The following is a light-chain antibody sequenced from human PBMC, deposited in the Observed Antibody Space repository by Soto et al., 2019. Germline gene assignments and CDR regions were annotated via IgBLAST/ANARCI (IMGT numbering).Light chain of an antibody. CDR1: SSDIGAYNY. Sequence: QSVLTQPASVSGSPGQSITISCTGTSSDIGAYNYVSWYQQHPGKAPKLMIYDVSNRPSGLSNRFSGSKSGNTASLTISGLQAEDEADYYCSSYTSSATYVSGTGTKVTVL. CDR3: SSYTSSATYV. V-gene: IGLV2-14*01. J-gene: IGLJ1*01. CDR2: DVS.